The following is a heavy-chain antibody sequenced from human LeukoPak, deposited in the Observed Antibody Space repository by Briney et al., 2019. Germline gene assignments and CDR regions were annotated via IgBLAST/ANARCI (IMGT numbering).Heavy chain of an antibody. CDR2: NNHSGST. CDR1: GGSFSGYY. V-gene: IGHV4-34*01. D-gene: IGHD3-22*01. Sequence: SETLSLTCAVYGGSFSGYYWSRIRQPPGKGLEWIGENNHSGSTNYNPSLKSRVTISVDTSKNQFSLKLSSVTAADTAVYYCARGSPYDSSGYYPSFDYWGQGTLVTVSS. J-gene: IGHJ4*02. CDR3: ARGSPYDSSGYYPSFDY.